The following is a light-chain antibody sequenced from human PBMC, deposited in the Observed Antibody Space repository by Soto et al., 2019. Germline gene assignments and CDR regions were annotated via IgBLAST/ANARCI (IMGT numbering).Light chain of an antibody. CDR1: SSDVGGYNY. Sequence: HSVLTQPPSASGSPGQSVTISCTGTSSDVGGYNYVSWYQQHPGKAPKLMVYGVSKRPSGVPDRFSGSKSGNTASLTVSGLQAEDDADYYCSSYVGSYNFVFGTGTKVTV. V-gene: IGLV2-8*01. J-gene: IGLJ1*01. CDR2: GVS. CDR3: SSYVGSYNFV.